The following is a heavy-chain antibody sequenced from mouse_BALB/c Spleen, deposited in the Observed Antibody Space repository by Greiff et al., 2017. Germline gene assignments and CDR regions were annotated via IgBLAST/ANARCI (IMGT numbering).Heavy chain of an antibody. CDR2: ISYSGST. D-gene: IGHD1-1*01. CDR1: GYSITSDYA. V-gene: IGHV3-2*02. J-gene: IGHJ1*01. CDR3: ARSGGSSYPRYWYFDV. Sequence: EVQLVESGPGLVKPSQSLSLTCTVTGYSITSDYAWNWIRQFPGNKLEWLGYISYSGSTSYNPSLKSRISITRDTSKNQFFLQLNSVTTEDTATYYCARSGGSSYPRYWYFDVWGAGTTVTVSS.